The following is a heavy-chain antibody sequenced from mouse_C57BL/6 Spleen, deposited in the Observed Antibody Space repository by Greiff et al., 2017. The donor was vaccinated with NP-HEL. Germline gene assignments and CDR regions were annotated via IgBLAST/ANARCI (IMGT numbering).Heavy chain of an antibody. CDR2: IDPSDSDT. CDR3: GRNYSNWRRVGWFAY. Sequence: QVQLQQPGAELVMPGASVKLSCKASGYTFTSYWMHWVKQRPGQGLEWIGEIDPSDSDTNYNQKFKGKSTLTVDKSSSTAYMQLSSLTSEDSAVYYCGRNYSNWRRVGWFAYWGQGTLVTVSA. V-gene: IGHV1-69*01. CDR1: GYTFTSYW. D-gene: IGHD2-5*01. J-gene: IGHJ3*01.